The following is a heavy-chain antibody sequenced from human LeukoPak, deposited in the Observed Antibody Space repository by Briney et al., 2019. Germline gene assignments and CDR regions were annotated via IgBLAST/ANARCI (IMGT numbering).Heavy chain of an antibody. J-gene: IGHJ4*02. V-gene: IGHV4-34*01. CDR1: GGSFSGYY. CDR3: ARRDYDILTGYLEFDY. D-gene: IGHD3-9*01. Sequence: PSETLSLTCAVYGGSFSGYYWSWTRQPPGKGLEWIGEINHSGSTNYNPSLKSRVTISVDTSKNQFSLKLSSVTAADTAVYYCARRDYDILTGYLEFDYWGQGTLVTVSS. CDR2: INHSGST.